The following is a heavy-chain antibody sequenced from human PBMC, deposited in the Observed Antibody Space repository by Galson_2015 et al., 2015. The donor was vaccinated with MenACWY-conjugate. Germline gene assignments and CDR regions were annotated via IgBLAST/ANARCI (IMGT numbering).Heavy chain of an antibody. Sequence: SLRLSCAASGFTFDSYRMSWVRQAPGKGLEWVTNINRDGGGTYYASSVKGRFTISKDNAENSLYLQMNSLRAEDTAIYYCARIIHDGLDYWGQEPWSPSPQ. CDR2: INRDGGGT. D-gene: IGHD1-1*01. CDR3: ARIIHDGLDY. J-gene: IGHJ4*01. V-gene: IGHV3-7*01. CDR1: GFTFDSYR.